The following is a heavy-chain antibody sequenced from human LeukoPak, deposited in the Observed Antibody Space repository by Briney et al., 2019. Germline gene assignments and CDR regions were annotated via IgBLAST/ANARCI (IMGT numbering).Heavy chain of an antibody. J-gene: IGHJ3*02. V-gene: IGHV3-48*02. CDR1: GFAFSSYN. CDR3: AKWAGSLHSFDI. Sequence: GGSLRLSCAASGFAFSSYNMNWVRQAPGKGLEWISYIGSSGSPTHYADSVRGRFTTSRDNAKNSLYLQMNSLRDEDTAVYYCAKWAGSLHSFDIWGQGTMVTVSS. D-gene: IGHD1-26*01. CDR2: IGSSGSPT.